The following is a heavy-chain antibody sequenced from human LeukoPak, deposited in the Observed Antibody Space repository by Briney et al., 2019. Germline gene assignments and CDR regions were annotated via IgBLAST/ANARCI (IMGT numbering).Heavy chain of an antibody. CDR1: GGTFSRYA. J-gene: IGHJ3*02. CDR3: ARDLVVPAAMGTHDAFDI. CDR2: IIPIFGTA. Sequence: SVKVSCKASGGTFSRYAISWVRQAPGQGLEWMGEIIPIFGTANYAQKFQGRVTITADESTSTAYMELSSLRSEDTAVYYCARDLVVPAAMGTHDAFDIWGEGTMVTVSS. D-gene: IGHD2-2*01. V-gene: IGHV1-69*01.